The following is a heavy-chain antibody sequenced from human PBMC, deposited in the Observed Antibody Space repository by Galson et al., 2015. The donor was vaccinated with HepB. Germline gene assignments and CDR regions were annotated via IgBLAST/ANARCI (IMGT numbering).Heavy chain of an antibody. CDR3: VRPSWCSSSSRAFYFDY. CDR2: IYPGDSDT. D-gene: IGHD6-6*01. CDR1: GYSFTSYW. J-gene: IGHJ4*02. V-gene: IGHV5-51*03. Sequence: QSGAEVKKPGESLKISCKGSGYSFTSYWIGWVRQMPGKGLEWMGIIYPGDSDTRYSPSFQGQVTISADKSISTAYLQWSSLKASDTAMYCCVRPSWCSSSSRAFYFDYWGQGTLVTVSS.